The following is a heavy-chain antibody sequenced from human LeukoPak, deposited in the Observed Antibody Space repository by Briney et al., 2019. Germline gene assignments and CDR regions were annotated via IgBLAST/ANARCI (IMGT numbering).Heavy chain of an antibody. D-gene: IGHD6-13*01. CDR3: AHIMLAAGLDY. CDR1: GFSLTTSGVG. CDR2: IFWDDDK. V-gene: IGHV2-5*02. Sequence: SGPTLVKPTQTLTLTCTFSGFSLTTSGVGVGWIRQPSGKALEWLAVIFWDDDKRYSPSLKSRLTITKDTSKNQVVLTMTRMDPLDTATFYCAHIMLAAGLDYWGQGTLVTVSS. J-gene: IGHJ4*02.